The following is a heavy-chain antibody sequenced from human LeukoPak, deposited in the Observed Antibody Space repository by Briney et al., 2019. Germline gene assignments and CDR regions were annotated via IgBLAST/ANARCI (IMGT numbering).Heavy chain of an antibody. CDR1: GYTFTSYA. D-gene: IGHD3-10*01. CDR2: INAGNGNT. Sequence: ASVKVSCKASGYTFTSYAMHWVRQAPGQRLEWMGWINAGNGNTKYSQKFQGRVTITRDTSASTAYMELSSLRSEDTAVYYCARDGQYYYGSGSYYNYYYGMDVWGKGTTVTVSS. V-gene: IGHV1-3*01. J-gene: IGHJ6*04. CDR3: ARDGQYYYGSGSYYNYYYGMDV.